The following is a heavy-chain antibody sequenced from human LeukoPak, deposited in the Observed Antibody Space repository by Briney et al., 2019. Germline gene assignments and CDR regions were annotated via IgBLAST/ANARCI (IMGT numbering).Heavy chain of an antibody. CDR3: ARGGIDCSSTSCYGDAFDI. J-gene: IGHJ3*02. CDR2: IYTSGST. Sequence: SETLSLTCTVSGGSISSYYWSRIRQPAGKGLEWIGSIYTSGSTNYNPSLKSRVTMSVDTSKNQFSLKLSSVTAADTAVYYCARGGIDCSSTSCYGDAFDIWGQGTMVTVSS. D-gene: IGHD2-2*01. V-gene: IGHV4-4*07. CDR1: GGSISSYY.